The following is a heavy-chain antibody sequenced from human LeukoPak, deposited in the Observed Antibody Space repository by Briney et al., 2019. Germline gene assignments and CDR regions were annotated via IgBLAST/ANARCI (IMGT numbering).Heavy chain of an antibody. Sequence: ASVKVSCKASGYTFTDYYMHWVRQAPGQGLEWMGWMNPNSGGTNYAQRFQGRVTITRDTSIGTAYMELSRLGSDDTAVYYCARAQTVVAATPGGYWGQGTLVTVSS. J-gene: IGHJ4*02. CDR1: GYTFTDYY. CDR3: ARAQTVVAATPGGY. CDR2: MNPNSGGT. D-gene: IGHD2-15*01. V-gene: IGHV1-2*02.